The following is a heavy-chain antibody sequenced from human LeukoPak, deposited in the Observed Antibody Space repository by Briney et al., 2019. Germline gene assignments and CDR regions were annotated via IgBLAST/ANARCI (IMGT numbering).Heavy chain of an antibody. V-gene: IGHV3-30*04. J-gene: IGHJ6*02. Sequence: PGGSLRLSCAASGFTFSSYAMHWVRQAPGKGLEWVAVISYDGSNKYYADSVKGRFTISRDNSKDTLYLQMNSLRAEDTAVYYCARVKVGYCSSTSCSSPHYYYYGMDVWGQGTTVTVSS. CDR1: GFTFSSYA. CDR2: ISYDGSNK. D-gene: IGHD2-2*03. CDR3: ARVKVGYCSSTSCSSPHYYYYGMDV.